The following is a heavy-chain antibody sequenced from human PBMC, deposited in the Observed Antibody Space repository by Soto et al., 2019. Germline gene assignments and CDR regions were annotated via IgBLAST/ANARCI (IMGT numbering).Heavy chain of an antibody. CDR2: IYYSGST. V-gene: IGHV4-39*01. Sequence: SETLSLTCTVSGGSISSSSYYWGWIRQPPGKGLEWIGSIYYSGSTYYNPSLKSRVTISVDTSKNQFSLKLSSVTAADTAVYYCARHREEMATMDDVFEIWGQGTMVTVSS. D-gene: IGHD5-12*01. CDR1: GGSISSSSYY. J-gene: IGHJ3*02. CDR3: ARHREEMATMDDVFEI.